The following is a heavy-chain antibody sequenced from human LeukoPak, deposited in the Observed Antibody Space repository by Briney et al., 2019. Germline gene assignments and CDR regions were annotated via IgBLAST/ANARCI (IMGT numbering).Heavy chain of an antibody. J-gene: IGHJ6*01. D-gene: IGHD3-3*01. CDR3: ARDITRDEYGMDV. V-gene: IGHV3-21*01. CDR1: GFTFSSYS. CDR2: ISSSGSNI. Sequence: GGPLRLSCAASGFTFSSYSMNWVRQAPGKGLEWVSSISSSGSNISYADSVKGRFTISRDNAKNSLYLQMNSLRAEDTAVYYCARDITRDEYGMDVWAQGPTVRLST.